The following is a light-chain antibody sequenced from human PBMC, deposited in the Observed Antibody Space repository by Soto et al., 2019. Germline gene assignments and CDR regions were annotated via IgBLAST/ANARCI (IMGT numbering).Light chain of an antibody. Sequence: QSALTQPASVSGSPGQSITISCTGTSSDIGGYNYVSWYQQHPGKAPKLMIYDVNNRPSGVSNRFSGSKSGNTASLTISGLQAEDEADYYCSSYTTSTTQFGGGTKLTVL. CDR2: DVN. J-gene: IGLJ2*01. V-gene: IGLV2-14*01. CDR1: SSDIGGYNY. CDR3: SSYTTSTTQ.